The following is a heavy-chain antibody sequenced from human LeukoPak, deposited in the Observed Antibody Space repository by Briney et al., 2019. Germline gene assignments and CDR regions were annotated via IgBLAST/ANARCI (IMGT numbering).Heavy chain of an antibody. J-gene: IGHJ4*02. CDR1: GGSISGYY. CDR2: IYHSGST. V-gene: IGHV4-59*08. D-gene: IGHD4-17*01. Sequence: PSETLSLTCTDSGGSISGYYWSWIRQPPGKGLEWIGYIYHSGSTNYNPSLKSRVTISVDTSKNQFSLKLSSVTAADTAVYYCARRLARRGYGDYCDYWGQGTLVTVSS. CDR3: ARRLARRGYGDYCDY.